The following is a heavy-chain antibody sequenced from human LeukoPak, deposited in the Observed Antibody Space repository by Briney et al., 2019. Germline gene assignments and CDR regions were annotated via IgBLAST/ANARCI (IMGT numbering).Heavy chain of an antibody. V-gene: IGHV3-23*01. J-gene: IGHJ3*02. D-gene: IGHD1-26*01. Sequence: TGGSLRLSCAASGFTFSNAYMNWVRQAPGKGLEWVSAISGSGGSTYYADSVKGRFTISRDNSKNTLYLQMNSLRAEDAAVYYCAKDRSGSYYSAFDIWGQGTMVTVSS. CDR3: AKDRSGSYYSAFDI. CDR2: ISGSGGST. CDR1: GFTFSNAY.